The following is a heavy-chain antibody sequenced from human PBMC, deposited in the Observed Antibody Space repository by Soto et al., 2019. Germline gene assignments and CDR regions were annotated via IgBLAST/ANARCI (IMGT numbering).Heavy chain of an antibody. CDR1: GFFVDNYA. CDR2: VSGNSDIV. J-gene: IGHJ4*02. Sequence: ALRLSCVTSGFFVDNYAMDWVRQAPGKGPEWVSGVSGNSDIVAYADSVKGRFTISRDNAKKSLFLQMNNLRPEDTALYYCVLSTGKFYADFDYWGQGTQVTVS. CDR3: VLSTGKFYADFDY. D-gene: IGHD7-27*01. V-gene: IGHV3-9*01.